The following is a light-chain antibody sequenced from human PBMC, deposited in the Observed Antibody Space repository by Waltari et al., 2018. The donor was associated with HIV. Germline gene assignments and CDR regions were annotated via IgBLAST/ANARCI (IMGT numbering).Light chain of an antibody. CDR1: DSHVGNNF. V-gene: IGLV1-51*01. J-gene: IGLJ2*01. CDR3: ETWDSGLNVGV. Sequence: VTISCSGSDSHVGNNFVSWYHHVPGKSPKLLVYDNKRLQTGISERFSGAKTGTSASLGITGLQTADEGDYYCETWDSGLNVGVFGGGTRVTVL. CDR2: DNK.